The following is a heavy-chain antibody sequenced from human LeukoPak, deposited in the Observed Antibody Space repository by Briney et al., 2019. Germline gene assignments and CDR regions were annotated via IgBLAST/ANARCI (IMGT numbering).Heavy chain of an antibody. CDR3: ARHFGTPGYFDY. CDR1: GGSISSYY. CDR2: IYYSGST. D-gene: IGHD1-1*01. V-gene: IGHV4-59*08. J-gene: IGHJ4*02. Sequence: SETLSLTCTVSGGSISSYYWSWIRQPPGKGLEWIGYIYYSGSTNYNPSLKSRVTISVDTSKNQFSLKLSSVTAADTAVYYCARHFGTPGYFDYWGQGTLVTVSS.